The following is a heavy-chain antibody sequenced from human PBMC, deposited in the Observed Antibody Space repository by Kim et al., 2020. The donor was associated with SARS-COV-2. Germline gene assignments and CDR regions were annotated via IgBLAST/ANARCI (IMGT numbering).Heavy chain of an antibody. D-gene: IGHD3-16*01. Sequence: SETLSLTCTVSGGSISSGGYYWSWIRQHPGKGLEWIGYIYYSGSTYYNPSLKSRVTISVDTSKNQFSLKLSSVTAADTAVYYCARGDGYNVLWGYWGQGTLVTVSS. J-gene: IGHJ4*02. CDR3: ARGDGYNVLWGY. CDR2: IYYSGST. V-gene: IGHV4-31*03. CDR1: GGSISSGGYY.